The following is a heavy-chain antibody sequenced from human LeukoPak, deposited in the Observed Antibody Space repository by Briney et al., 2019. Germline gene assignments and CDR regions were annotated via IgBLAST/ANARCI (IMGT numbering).Heavy chain of an antibody. CDR3: ARRIGYYYYYYMDV. CDR1: GGSFNGYF. V-gene: IGHV4-34*01. CDR2: INHSGST. D-gene: IGHD2-15*01. Sequence: SETLSLTCAVYGGSFNGYFWSWIRQPPGKGLEWIGEINHSGSTNYNPSLKSRVTISVDTSKNQFSLKLSSVTAADTAVYYCARRIGYYYYYYMDVWGKGTTVTVSS. J-gene: IGHJ6*03.